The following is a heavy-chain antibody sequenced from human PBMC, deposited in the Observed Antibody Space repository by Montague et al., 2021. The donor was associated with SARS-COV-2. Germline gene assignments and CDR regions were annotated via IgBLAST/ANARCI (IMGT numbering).Heavy chain of an antibody. Sequence: SQTLSLTCTVSGFSIGSGDYWGWIRQPPGKGLEWIGSIYHSGTTYYNPSLQSRLTMSIDTSTNQSSLMLTSVTAAGTADSFCVREMAGGLRNVFDIWGQGTTVTVSA. J-gene: IGHJ3*02. CDR1: GFSIGSGDY. CDR2: IYHSGTT. D-gene: IGHD2-8*01. V-gene: IGHV4-38-2*02. CDR3: VREMAGGLRNVFDI.